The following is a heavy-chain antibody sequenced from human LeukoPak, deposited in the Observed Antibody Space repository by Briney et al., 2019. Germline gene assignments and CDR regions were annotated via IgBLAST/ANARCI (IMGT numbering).Heavy chain of an antibody. J-gene: IGHJ4*02. CDR3: ARGGGVDILTGFQY. V-gene: IGHV1-69*04. Sequence: GASVNVSCKASGGTFTNYAINWVRQAPGQGLEWMGRIIPILDVTNYAQKFQGRVTITADQSTSTAYMELSSLRFEDTAVYYCARGGGVDILTGFQYWGQGTLVTVSS. CDR1: GGTFTNYA. D-gene: IGHD3-9*01. CDR2: IIPILDVT.